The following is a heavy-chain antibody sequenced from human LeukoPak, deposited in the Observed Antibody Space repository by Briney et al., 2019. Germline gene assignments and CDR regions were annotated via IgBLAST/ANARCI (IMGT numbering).Heavy chain of an antibody. CDR2: IYYSGSA. Sequence: PSETLSLTCTVSGGSVNSGTYYWSWIRQPPGKGLEWIGNIYYSGSAYYNPSLKSRVTMSVDTSKNQFSLKLSSVTAADTAVYYCASSRHSIAVAGNWRFDPWGQGTLVTVSS. D-gene: IGHD6-19*01. CDR3: ASSRHSIAVAGNWRFDP. V-gene: IGHV4-39*07. J-gene: IGHJ5*02. CDR1: GGSVNSGTYY.